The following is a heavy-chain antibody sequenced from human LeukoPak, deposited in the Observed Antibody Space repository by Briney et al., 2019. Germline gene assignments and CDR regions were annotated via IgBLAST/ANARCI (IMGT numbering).Heavy chain of an antibody. CDR1: GGSISSYY. V-gene: IGHV4-59*08. Sequence: TETLSLTCTVSGGSISSYYWSWIRQPPGKGLEWIGYIYYSGSTNYNPSLKSRVTISVDTSKDQFSLKLSSVTAADTAVYYCARHRGYSSGWYDLDAFDIWGQGTMVTVSS. CDR2: IYYSGST. D-gene: IGHD6-19*01. J-gene: IGHJ3*02. CDR3: ARHRGYSSGWYDLDAFDI.